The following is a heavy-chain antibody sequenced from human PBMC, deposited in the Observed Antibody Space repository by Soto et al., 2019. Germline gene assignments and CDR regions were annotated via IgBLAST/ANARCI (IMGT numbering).Heavy chain of an antibody. CDR2: ISGSGVST. Sequence: GGSLRLSCAASGFTFSSYSISWVRQAPWKGLEWVSAISGSGVSTYYADSVKGRFTISRDNSKHTLYLQMNSLRAEDTAVYYCAKEGDFTKWFDPWGQGTLVTVSS. CDR3: AKEGDFTKWFDP. V-gene: IGHV3-23*01. J-gene: IGHJ5*02. CDR1: GFTFSSYS.